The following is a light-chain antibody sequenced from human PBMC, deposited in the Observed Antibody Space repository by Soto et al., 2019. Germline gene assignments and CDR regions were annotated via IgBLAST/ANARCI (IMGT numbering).Light chain of an antibody. CDR2: EVS. Sequence: ALTQPASVSGSPGQSITISCTGTSSDVGGYNYVSWYQQHPGKAPKLMIYEVSNRPSGVSNRFSGSKSGNTASLTISGLQAEDEADYYCSSYTSSSTYVFGTGTKVTVL. CDR1: SSDVGGYNY. CDR3: SSYTSSSTYV. V-gene: IGLV2-14*01. J-gene: IGLJ1*01.